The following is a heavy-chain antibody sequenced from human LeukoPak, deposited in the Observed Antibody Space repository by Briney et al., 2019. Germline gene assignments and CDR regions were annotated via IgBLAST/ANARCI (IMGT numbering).Heavy chain of an antibody. CDR1: GGSFSGYY. CDR2: IYYSGST. D-gene: IGHD3-22*01. V-gene: IGHV4-59*01. CDR3: ARKYYYDSSGYYYWYFDL. Sequence: SETLSLTCAVYGGSFSGYYWSWIRQPPGKGLEWIGYIYYSGSTNYNPSLKSRVTISVDTSKNQFSLKLSSVTAADTAVYYCARKYYYDSSGYYYWYFDLWGRSTLVTVSS. J-gene: IGHJ2*01.